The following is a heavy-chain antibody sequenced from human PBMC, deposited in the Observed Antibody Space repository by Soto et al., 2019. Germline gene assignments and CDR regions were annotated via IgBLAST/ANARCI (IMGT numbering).Heavy chain of an antibody. Sequence: LRLSCAASGFTFSGSAMHWVRQASGKGLEWVGRIRSKANSYATAYAASVKGRFTISRDDSKNTAYLQMNSLKTEDTAVYYCTRAWDKGYSYGPTYGMDVWGQGTTVTVSS. CDR3: TRAWDKGYSYGPTYGMDV. CDR1: GFTFSGSA. J-gene: IGHJ6*02. D-gene: IGHD5-18*01. CDR2: IRSKANSYAT. V-gene: IGHV3-73*01.